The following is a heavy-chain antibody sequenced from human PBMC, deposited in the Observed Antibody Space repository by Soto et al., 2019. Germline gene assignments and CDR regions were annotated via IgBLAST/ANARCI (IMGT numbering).Heavy chain of an antibody. Sequence: QLQLQESGPGLVKPSETLSLTCTVSGGSISSSSYYWGWIRQPPGKGLEWIGSIYYSGSTYYNPSLKSRVTISVDTSKNQFSLKLSSVTAADTAVYYCARQGGSTQPHDYWGQGTLVTVSS. CDR3: ARQGGSTQPHDY. V-gene: IGHV4-39*01. CDR2: IYYSGST. J-gene: IGHJ4*02. CDR1: GGSISSSSYY. D-gene: IGHD3-16*01.